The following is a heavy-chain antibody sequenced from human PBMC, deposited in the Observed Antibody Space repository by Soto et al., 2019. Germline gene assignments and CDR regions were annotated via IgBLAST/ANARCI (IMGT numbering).Heavy chain of an antibody. V-gene: IGHV3-9*01. D-gene: IGHD6-13*01. CDR1: GFTFDDYA. CDR3: AKDNLNPGYSSSWFVRPI. J-gene: IGHJ4*02. Sequence: PGGSLRLSCVASGFTFDDYAMHWVRQAPGKGLEWVSGISWNSGSIGYADSVKGRFTISRDNAKNSLYLQMNSLRAEDTALYYCAKDNLNPGYSSSWFVRPIWGQGTLVTVSS. CDR2: ISWNSGSI.